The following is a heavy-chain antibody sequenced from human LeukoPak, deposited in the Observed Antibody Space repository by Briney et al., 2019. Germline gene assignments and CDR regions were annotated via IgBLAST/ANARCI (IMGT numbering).Heavy chain of an antibody. CDR1: GFTFRSYW. CDR2: INLDGSEK. V-gene: IGHV3-7*01. Sequence: GGSLRLSCAASGFTFRSYWMSWVRQAPGKGLEWVANINLDGSEKYYVDSVKGRYTISRDNAKNSLYLQMRSLRAEDTAIYYCARDSPYSDSFAYDYWGQGTLVTVSS. CDR3: ARDSPYSDSFAYDY. D-gene: IGHD1-26*01. J-gene: IGHJ4*02.